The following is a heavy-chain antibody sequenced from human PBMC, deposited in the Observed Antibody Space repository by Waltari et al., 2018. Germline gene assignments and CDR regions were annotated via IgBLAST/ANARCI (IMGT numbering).Heavy chain of an antibody. CDR3: ARDRGPYCSSTSCQYASANFFDY. D-gene: IGHD2-2*01. CDR1: GYTFTSYA. Sequence: QVQLVQSGAEVKKPGASVKVSCKASGYTFTSYAMHWVRQAPGQRPEWMGWINAGNGNAKYSQEFQGRVTITRDTSASTAYMELSSLRSEDMAVYYCARDRGPYCSSTSCQYASANFFDYWGQGTLVTVSS. CDR2: INAGNGNA. V-gene: IGHV1-3*03. J-gene: IGHJ4*02.